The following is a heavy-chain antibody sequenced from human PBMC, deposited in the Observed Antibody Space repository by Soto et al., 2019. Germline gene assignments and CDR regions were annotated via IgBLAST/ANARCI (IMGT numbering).Heavy chain of an antibody. D-gene: IGHD3-16*02. CDR1: GFTFSSYA. Sequence: LRLSCAASGFTFSSYAMHWVRQAPGKGLEWVAVISYDGSNKYYADSVKGRFTISRDNSKNTLYLQMNSLRAEDTAVYYCARGLDYDYVWGSYRDYYFDYWGQGTLVTVSS. V-gene: IGHV3-30-3*01. J-gene: IGHJ4*02. CDR2: ISYDGSNK. CDR3: ARGLDYDYVWGSYRDYYFDY.